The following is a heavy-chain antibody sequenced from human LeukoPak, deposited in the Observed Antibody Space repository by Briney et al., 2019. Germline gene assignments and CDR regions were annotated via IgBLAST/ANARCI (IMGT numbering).Heavy chain of an antibody. CDR2: IYHSGST. Sequence: SETLSLTCAVSGYSISSGHYWGWIRPPPGKGLEWIGSIYHSGSTYYNPSLKSRVTISVDTSKNQFSLKLSSVTAADTAVYYCARVRELVAGTEGFDYWGQGTLVTVSS. CDR1: GYSISSGHY. D-gene: IGHD6-19*01. J-gene: IGHJ4*02. CDR3: ARVRELVAGTEGFDY. V-gene: IGHV4-38-2*01.